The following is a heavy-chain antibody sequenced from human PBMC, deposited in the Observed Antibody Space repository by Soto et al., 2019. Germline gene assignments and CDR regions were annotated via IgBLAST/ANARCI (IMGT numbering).Heavy chain of an antibody. CDR1: GFNVGSNY. D-gene: IGHD4-17*01. J-gene: IGHJ6*02. CDR3: AGATVTIIHYGMDV. V-gene: IGHV3-53*01. Sequence: EVQLVQSGGGLIQPGGSLRLSCAASGFNVGSNYMSWVRQAPGKGLEWVSVIYSGGRTYYADSVKGRFTISRDNSKNTVNLQMNNLTDQDTAVYYCAGATVTIIHYGMDVWGQGTTVTVSS. CDR2: IYSGGRT.